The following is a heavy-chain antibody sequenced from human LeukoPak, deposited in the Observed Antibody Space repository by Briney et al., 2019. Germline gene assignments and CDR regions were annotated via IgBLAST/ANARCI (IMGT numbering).Heavy chain of an antibody. V-gene: IGHV3-53*04. D-gene: IGHD6-19*01. Sequence: GGSLRLSCVASGFTVSSNYMSWVRQAPGKGLEWVSVIYSGGSTYYADSVKGRFTISRHNSKNTLYLQMNSLRAEDTAVYYCARVCSSGWSEFDYWGQGTLVTVSS. CDR3: ARVCSSGWSEFDY. J-gene: IGHJ4*02. CDR1: GFTVSSNY. CDR2: IYSGGST.